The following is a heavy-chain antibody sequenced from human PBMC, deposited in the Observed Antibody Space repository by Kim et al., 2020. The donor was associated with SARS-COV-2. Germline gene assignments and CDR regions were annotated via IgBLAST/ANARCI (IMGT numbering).Heavy chain of an antibody. J-gene: IGHJ2*01. V-gene: IGHV4-39*01. Sequence: SETLSLTCTVSGVSISSSSYYWGWIRQPTGKGLEWIGSIYYSGSTYYNPSLKSRVTISVDTSKNQFSLKLSSVTAADTAVYYCARRVVIHWYFDLWGRGTLVTVSS. CDR2: IYYSGST. CDR1: GVSISSSSYY. D-gene: IGHD3-22*01. CDR3: ARRVVIHWYFDL.